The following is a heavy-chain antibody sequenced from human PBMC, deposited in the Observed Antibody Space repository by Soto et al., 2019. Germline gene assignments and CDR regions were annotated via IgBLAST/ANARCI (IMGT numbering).Heavy chain of an antibody. J-gene: IGHJ1*01. V-gene: IGHV3-15*05. D-gene: IGHD1-20*01. Sequence: GGSLRLSCTASGFTFTTAWMSWVRLAPGKGLEWVGRIKSQTNGGTTDYAAPEKGRFAISRDDSRYTVYLQTNSLRTEDTAVDYCTTDDPIYKNWGKGTLVTVSS. CDR1: GFTFTTAW. CDR2: IKSQTNGGTT. CDR3: TTDDPIYKN.